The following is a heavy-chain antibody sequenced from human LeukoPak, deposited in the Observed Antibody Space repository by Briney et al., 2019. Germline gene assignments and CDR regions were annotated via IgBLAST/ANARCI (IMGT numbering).Heavy chain of an antibody. D-gene: IGHD2-15*01. CDR3: ARDRDCGDGGCYPHFDY. V-gene: IGHV3-7*01. Sequence: GGSLRLSCAASGFTFSSTWMSWVRQSPGKGLEWVANIRQDGSDRYYIDSVRGRFTISRDNAKNSLSLQMNNLRVEDTAVYYCARDRDCGDGGCYPHFDYWGQGVQVTVSS. CDR2: IRQDGSDR. CDR1: GFTFSSTW. J-gene: IGHJ4*02.